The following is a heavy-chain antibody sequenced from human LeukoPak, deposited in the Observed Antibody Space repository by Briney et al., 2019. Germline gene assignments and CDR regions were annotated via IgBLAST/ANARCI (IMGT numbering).Heavy chain of an antibody. CDR1: GGSISSSSYY. Sequence: PSETLSLTCTVSGGSISSSSYYWGRIRQPPGKGLEGIGSIYYSGSTYYNPSLKSRVTISVDTSKNQFSLKLSSVTAADTAVHYCARKLWYGDTGLLDAFDIWGQGTMVTVSS. V-gene: IGHV4-39*01. D-gene: IGHD3-10*01. J-gene: IGHJ3*02. CDR2: IYYSGST. CDR3: ARKLWYGDTGLLDAFDI.